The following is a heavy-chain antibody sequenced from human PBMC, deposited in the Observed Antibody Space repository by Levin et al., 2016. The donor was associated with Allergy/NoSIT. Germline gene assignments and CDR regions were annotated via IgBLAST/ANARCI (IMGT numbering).Heavy chain of an antibody. CDR2: IIPILGIA. CDR3: ARVRYYDSSGYYADFDY. Sequence: WVRQAPGQGLEWMGGIIPILGIANYAQKFQGRVTITADESTSTAYMELSSLRSEDTAVYYCARVRYYDSSGYYADFDYWGQGTLVTVSS. D-gene: IGHD3-22*01. V-gene: IGHV1-69*10. J-gene: IGHJ4*02.